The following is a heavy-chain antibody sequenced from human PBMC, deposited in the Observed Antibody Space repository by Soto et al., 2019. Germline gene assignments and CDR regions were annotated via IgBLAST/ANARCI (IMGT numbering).Heavy chain of an antibody. Sequence: ASVKGSCKASGYTLTSYAMHWVRQAPGQRLEWMGWINAGNGNTKYSQKFQGRVTITRDTSASTAYMELSSLRSEDTAVYYCARVKKGIAAADPGYYGMDVWGQGTTVTVSS. V-gene: IGHV1-3*01. D-gene: IGHD6-13*01. CDR1: GYTLTSYA. CDR2: INAGNGNT. CDR3: ARVKKGIAAADPGYYGMDV. J-gene: IGHJ6*02.